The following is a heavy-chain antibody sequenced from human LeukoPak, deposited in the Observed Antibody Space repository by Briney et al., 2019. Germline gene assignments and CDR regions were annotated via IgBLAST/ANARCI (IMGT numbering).Heavy chain of an antibody. D-gene: IGHD2-21*01. CDR2: ISGSGGST. Sequence: GGALRLSCAACGFTFSSYATSWVRQAPGKGLEGVSTISGSGGSTYYADSVKGRFTISRDNSKNTLYLQMNSLRAEDTAVYYCAKGTYYPNYYFDYWGLGPLVTASS. CDR3: AKGTYYPNYYFDY. CDR1: GFTFSSYA. J-gene: IGHJ4*02. V-gene: IGHV3-23*01.